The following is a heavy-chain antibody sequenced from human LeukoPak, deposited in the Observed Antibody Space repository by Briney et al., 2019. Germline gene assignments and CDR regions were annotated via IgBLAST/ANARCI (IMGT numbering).Heavy chain of an antibody. D-gene: IGHD5-12*01. CDR1: GYTFTSYY. J-gene: IGHJ4*02. V-gene: IGHV1-46*01. Sequence: ASVKVSCRASGYTFTSYYMHWVRQAPGQGLEWMGIINPSGGSTNYAQKLQGRVTMTTDTSTSTAYMELRSLRSDDTAVYYCARDDQAGGYQSSDYWGQGTLVTVSS. CDR3: ARDDQAGGYQSSDY. CDR2: INPSGGST.